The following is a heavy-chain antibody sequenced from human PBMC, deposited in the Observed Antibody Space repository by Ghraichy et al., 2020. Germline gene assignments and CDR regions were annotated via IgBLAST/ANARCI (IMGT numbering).Heavy chain of an antibody. J-gene: IGHJ4*02. CDR3: AKDMGYGSGSYYFDY. CDR1: GFTFDDYA. CDR2: ISWNSGSI. D-gene: IGHD3-10*01. Sequence: GGSLRLSCAASGFTFDDYAMHWVRQAPGKGLEWVSGISWNSGSIGYADSVKGRFTISRDNAKNSLYLQMNSLRAEDTALYYCAKDMGYGSGSYYFDYWGQGTLVTVSS. V-gene: IGHV3-9*01.